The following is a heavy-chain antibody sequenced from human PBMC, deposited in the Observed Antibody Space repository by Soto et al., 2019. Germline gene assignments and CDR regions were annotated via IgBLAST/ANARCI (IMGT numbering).Heavy chain of an antibody. V-gene: IGHV4-59*08. J-gene: IGHJ3*02. Sequence: SETLSLTCSVPGGSIRSSYWSWIRQTPGKGLEWIGYIYYSGSTNYNPSLKSRVTISVDTSKNQFSLKLSYVTAADTAVYYCARCPLKPPEKNAFDIWGQGTMVT. CDR1: GGSIRSSY. CDR3: ARCPLKPPEKNAFDI. CDR2: IYYSGST.